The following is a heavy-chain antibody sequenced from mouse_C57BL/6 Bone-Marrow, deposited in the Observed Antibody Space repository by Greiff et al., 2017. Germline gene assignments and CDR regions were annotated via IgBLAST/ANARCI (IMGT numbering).Heavy chain of an antibody. D-gene: IGHD2-4*01. CDR2: IYPRSGNT. Sequence: QVQLQQSGAELARPGASVKLSCKASGYTFTSYGISWVKQRTGQGLEWIGEIYPRSGNTYYNEKFKGKATLTANKSSSTVYMELGSLTSEDSAVYFWARCDYPWFADWGQGTLVTVSA. CDR3: ARCDYPWFAD. J-gene: IGHJ3*01. V-gene: IGHV1-81*01. CDR1: GYTFTSYG.